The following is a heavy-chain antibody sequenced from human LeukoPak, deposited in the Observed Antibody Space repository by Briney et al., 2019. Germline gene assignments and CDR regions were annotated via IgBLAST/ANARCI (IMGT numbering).Heavy chain of an antibody. V-gene: IGHV3-30*04. CDR3: ARAVAGTEEPFDI. CDR2: ISYDGSNK. D-gene: IGHD6-19*01. J-gene: IGHJ3*02. Sequence: GGSLRLSCAASGFTFSSYAMHWVRQAPGKGLEWVAVISYDGSNKYYADSVKGRFTISRDNSKNTLYLQMNSLRAEDTAVYYCARAVAGTEEPFDIWGQGTMVTVSS. CDR1: GFTFSSYA.